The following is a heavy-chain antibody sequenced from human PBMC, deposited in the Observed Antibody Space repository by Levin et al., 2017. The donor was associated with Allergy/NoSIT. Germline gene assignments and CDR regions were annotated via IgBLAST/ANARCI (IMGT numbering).Heavy chain of an antibody. Sequence: SLKISCTVSGFTFDNFAMTWVRQAPGRGLEWVGFIRSNPYGGTTEYAASVKGRFTISKDDSRSTAYLQMNSLKTEDTAVYYCTRIYCTTSSCYAVYFQHWGRGTLVTVSS. J-gene: IGHJ1*01. CDR1: GFTFDNFA. V-gene: IGHV3-49*04. CDR2: IRSNPYGGTT. CDR3: TRIYCTTSSCYAVYFQH. D-gene: IGHD2-2*01.